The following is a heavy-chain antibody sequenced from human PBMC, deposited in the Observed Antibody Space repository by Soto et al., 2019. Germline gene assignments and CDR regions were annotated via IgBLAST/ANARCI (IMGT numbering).Heavy chain of an antibody. J-gene: IGHJ6*02. CDR1: GFTFSSYG. D-gene: IGHD4-17*01. Sequence: GGSLRLSCAASGFTFSSYGMHWVRQAPGKGLEWVAVIWYDGSNKYYADSVKGRFTISRDNSKNTLYLQMNSLRAEDTAVYYCARDQGTYGDNYYYYGMDVWGQGTTVTVSS. CDR3: ARDQGTYGDNYYYYGMDV. V-gene: IGHV3-33*01. CDR2: IWYDGSNK.